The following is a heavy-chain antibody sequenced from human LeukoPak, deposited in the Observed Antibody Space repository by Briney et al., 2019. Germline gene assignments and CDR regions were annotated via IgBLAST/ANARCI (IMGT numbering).Heavy chain of an antibody. CDR2: VYYSGST. CDR3: TRVRSSLTVDY. J-gene: IGHJ4*02. V-gene: IGHV4-59*01. Sequence: PSETLSLTCTVSGGSISPYYWSWIRQPPGKGLEWIGYVYYSGSTNYNPSLKSRVTISVDTSKNQFSLKLTSVTAADTAVYYCTRVRSSLTVDYWGQGTLVSVAP. D-gene: IGHD6-6*01. CDR1: GGSISPYY.